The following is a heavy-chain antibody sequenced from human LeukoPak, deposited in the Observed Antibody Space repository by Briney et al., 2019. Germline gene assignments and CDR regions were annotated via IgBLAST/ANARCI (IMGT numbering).Heavy chain of an antibody. D-gene: IGHD6-19*01. J-gene: IGHJ4*02. CDR2: ISSSGSTI. CDR1: GFTFSSYE. V-gene: IGHV3-48*03. CDR3: ARDQSGWYCDY. Sequence: SGGSLRLSCAASGFTFSSYEMNWVRQAPGKGLEWVSYISSSGSTIYYADSVKGRFTISRDNAKNSLYLQMNSLRAEDTAVYYCARDQSGWYCDYWGQGILVTVSS.